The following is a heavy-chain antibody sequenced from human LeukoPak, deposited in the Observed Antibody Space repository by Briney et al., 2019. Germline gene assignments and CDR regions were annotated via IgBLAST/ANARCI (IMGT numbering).Heavy chain of an antibody. D-gene: IGHD6-6*01. V-gene: IGHV4-34*01. CDR2: INHSGST. CDR1: GGSFSGYY. CDR3: ARYSRSETQFDY. J-gene: IGHJ4*02. Sequence: KASETLSLTCAVYGGSFSGYYWSWIRQPPGKGLEWIGEINHSGSTNYNPSLKSRVTISVDTSKNQFSLKLSSVTAADTAVYYCARYSRSETQFDYWGQGTLVTVSS.